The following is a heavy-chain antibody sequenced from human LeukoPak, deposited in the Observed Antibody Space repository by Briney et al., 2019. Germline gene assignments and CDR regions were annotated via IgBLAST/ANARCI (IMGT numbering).Heavy chain of an antibody. Sequence: SETLSLTCTVSGNSFGDYYWSWIRQPAGKGLEWIGRIYTSGSTTYNPSLKSRVTMSVDTSKSQFSLNLMSVTAADTAVYYCTRAHGAGGLGYQYMDVWGKGTTVTISS. CDR2: IYTSGST. CDR3: TRAHGAGGLGYQYMDV. D-gene: IGHD2-2*01. J-gene: IGHJ6*03. V-gene: IGHV4-4*07. CDR1: GNSFGDYY.